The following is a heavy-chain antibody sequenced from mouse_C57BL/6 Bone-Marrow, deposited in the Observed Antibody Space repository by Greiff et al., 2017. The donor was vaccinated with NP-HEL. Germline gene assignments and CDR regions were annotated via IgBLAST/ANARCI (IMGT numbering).Heavy chain of an antibody. D-gene: IGHD4-1*01. CDR2: INPSNGGT. Sequence: VQLQQPGTELVKPGASGYTFTSYWMHWVKQRPGQGLEWIGNINPSNGGTNYNEKFKSKATLTVDKSSSTAYMQLSSLTSEDSAVYYCARSGTGYWGQGTTLTVSS. J-gene: IGHJ2*01. CDR3: ARSGTGY. V-gene: IGHV1-53*01. CDR1: GYTFTSYW.